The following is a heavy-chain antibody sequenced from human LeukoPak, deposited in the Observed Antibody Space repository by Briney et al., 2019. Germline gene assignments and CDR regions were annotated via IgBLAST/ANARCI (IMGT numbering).Heavy chain of an antibody. CDR3: ARVRWGGLYYFDY. J-gene: IGHJ4*02. V-gene: IGHV3-74*01. CDR2: INNDGRST. CDR1: GFTFSSYW. Sequence: PGGSLRLSCAASGFTFSSYWMHWVRQAPGKGLVGVSRINNDGRSTNYADSVKGRFTISGDNAKNTLYLQMNSLRAEDTAVYYCARVRWGGLYYFDYWGQGTLVTVSS. D-gene: IGHD3-16*01.